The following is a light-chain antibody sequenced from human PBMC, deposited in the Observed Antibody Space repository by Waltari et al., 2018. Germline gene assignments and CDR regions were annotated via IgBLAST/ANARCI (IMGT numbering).Light chain of an antibody. CDR2: GAS. J-gene: IGKJ1*01. Sequence: EIVMTQSPATLSLSPGESATLSCMASQSVSSSLAWYQQKPGQAPRLLIYGASSRATGIPDRFSGSGSGTDFTLTISSLEPEDVAVYYCLQRSNWPWTFGQGTKVEIK. CDR1: QSVSSS. V-gene: IGKV3-15*01. CDR3: LQRSNWPWT.